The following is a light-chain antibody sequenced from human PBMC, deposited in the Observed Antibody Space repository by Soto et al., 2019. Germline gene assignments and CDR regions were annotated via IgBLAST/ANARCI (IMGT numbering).Light chain of an antibody. CDR3: QQYDKWPYT. CDR1: QIIGTN. CDR2: GAF. V-gene: IGKV3-15*01. Sequence: EIVLTQSPATLSVSPGEGATLSCRTSQIIGTNLAWYQQKPGHAPRLLIYGAFIRAPGFPVRFRGTGSGSEFTLTISSLQSEDGALYFCQQYDKWPYTFGQGTNLELK. J-gene: IGKJ2*01.